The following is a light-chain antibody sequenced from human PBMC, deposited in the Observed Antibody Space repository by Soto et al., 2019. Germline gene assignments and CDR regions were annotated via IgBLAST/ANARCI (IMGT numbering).Light chain of an antibody. CDR3: SSYAGSNKGV. Sequence: QSALTQPPSASGSPGQSVTISCTGTSSDVGGYNYVSWYQQHPGKAPKLMIYEVSKRPSGVPDRFSGSKSCNTASLTVSGLQAEDEADYYCSSYAGSNKGVFGGGTKLTVL. J-gene: IGLJ3*02. CDR1: SSDVGGYNY. CDR2: EVS. V-gene: IGLV2-8*01.